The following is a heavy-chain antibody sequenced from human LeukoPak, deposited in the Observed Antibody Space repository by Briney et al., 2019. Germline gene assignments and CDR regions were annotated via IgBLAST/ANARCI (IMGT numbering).Heavy chain of an antibody. CDR2: IIPIFGTA. D-gene: IGHD5-18*01. CDR3: ARDSTLQIQLYDY. CDR1: GGTFSSYA. V-gene: IGHV1-69*05. J-gene: IGHJ4*02. Sequence: SVKVSCKASGGTFSSYAISWVRQAPGQGLEWMGRIIPIFGTANYAQKFQGRVTITTDESTSTAYMELSSLRSEDTAVYYYARDSTLQIQLYDYWGQGTLVTVSS.